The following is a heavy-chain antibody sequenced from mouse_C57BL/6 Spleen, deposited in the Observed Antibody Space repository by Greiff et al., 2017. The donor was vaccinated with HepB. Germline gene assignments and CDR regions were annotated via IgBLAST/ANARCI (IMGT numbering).Heavy chain of an antibody. V-gene: IGHV1-82*01. J-gene: IGHJ3*01. D-gene: IGHD2-3*01. Sequence: VQLQQSGPELVKPGASVKISCKASGYAFSSSWMNWVKQRPGKGLEWIERIYPGDGDTNYNGKFKGKATLTADKSSSTADMQLSSLTSEDSAVYFCARGSGLLGFAYWGQGTLVTVSA. CDR3: ARGSGLLGFAY. CDR2: IYPGDGDT. CDR1: GYAFSSSW.